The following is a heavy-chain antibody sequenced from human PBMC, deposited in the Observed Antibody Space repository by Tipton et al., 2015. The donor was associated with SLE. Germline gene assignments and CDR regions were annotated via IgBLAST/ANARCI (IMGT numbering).Heavy chain of an antibody. D-gene: IGHD3-3*01. CDR2: IHYSGST. CDR1: GHSIGSGYY. J-gene: IGHJ4*02. CDR3: AKGTKYYDYWSGPLWYFDY. V-gene: IGHV4-61*01. Sequence: GLVKPSETLSLICNVSGHSIGSGYYWGWIRQPPGKGLEWIGDIHYSGSTNYNPSLKRRVSISVDTSKIQFSLKLRSVTAADTAVYYCAKGTKYYDYWSGPLWYFDYWGQGKLVTVSS.